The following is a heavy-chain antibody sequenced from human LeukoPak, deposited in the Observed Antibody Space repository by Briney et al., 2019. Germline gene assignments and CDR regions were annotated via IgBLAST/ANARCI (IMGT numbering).Heavy chain of an antibody. CDR3: ARAGGGWSFDY. CDR1: GASISTYY. CDR2: LFFGGST. V-gene: IGHV4-59*01. Sequence: PSETLSLTCTVSGASISTYYWSWIRQPPGKGLEWIGYLFFGGSTNYNPSLKSRVTISSDTSKNQLSLKLTSVTAADTAVYYCARAGGGWSFDYLGQGTLVTVSS. D-gene: IGHD6-19*01. J-gene: IGHJ4*02.